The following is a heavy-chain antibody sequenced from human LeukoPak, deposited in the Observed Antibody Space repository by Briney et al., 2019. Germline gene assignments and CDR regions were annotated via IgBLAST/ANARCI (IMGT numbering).Heavy chain of an antibody. CDR3: ARGAYYDSSPAL. CDR2: IIPIFGTA. D-gene: IGHD3-22*01. Sequence: SVKVSCKASGYTFTSYGISWVRQAPGQGLEWMGGIIPIFGTANYAQKFQGRVTITADKSTSTAYMELSSLRSGDTAVYYCARGAYYDSSPALWGQGTMVTVSS. CDR1: GYTFTSYG. J-gene: IGHJ3*01. V-gene: IGHV1-69*06.